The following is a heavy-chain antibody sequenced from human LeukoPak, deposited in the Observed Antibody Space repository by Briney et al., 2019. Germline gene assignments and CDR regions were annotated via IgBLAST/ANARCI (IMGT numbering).Heavy chain of an antibody. Sequence: PGGSLRLSCAAPGFTFSSYWMHWVRHAPGKGLVWVSLISSDVSSTSYADSVKGRFTISRDNAKNTLYLQMIRVRAEDTAVYYCAKGGSRAAAGTILIDYWGQGTLVTVSS. V-gene: IGHV3-74*01. CDR3: AKGGSRAAAGTILIDY. D-gene: IGHD6-13*01. CDR2: ISSDVSST. CDR1: GFTFSSYW. J-gene: IGHJ4*02.